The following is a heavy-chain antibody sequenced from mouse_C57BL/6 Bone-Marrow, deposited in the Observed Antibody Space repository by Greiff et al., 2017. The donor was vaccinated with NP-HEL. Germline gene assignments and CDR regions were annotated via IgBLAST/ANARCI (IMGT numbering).Heavy chain of an antibody. V-gene: IGHV1-15*01. J-gene: IGHJ4*01. CDR2: IDPETGGT. Sequence: LVESGAELVRPGASVTLSCKASGYTFTDYEMHWVKQTPVHGLEWIGAIDPETGGTAYNQKFKGKAILTADKSSSTAYMELRSLTSEDSAVYYCTRRGGTDYAMDYWGQGTSVTVSS. D-gene: IGHD3-3*01. CDR1: GYTFTDYE. CDR3: TRRGGTDYAMDY.